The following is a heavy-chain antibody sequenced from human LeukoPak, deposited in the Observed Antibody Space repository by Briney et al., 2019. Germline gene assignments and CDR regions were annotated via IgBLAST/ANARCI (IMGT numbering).Heavy chain of an antibody. D-gene: IGHD6-13*01. Sequence: SETLSLTCAVYGGSFSGYYWSWIRQPPGKGLEWIGEINHSGSTNYNPSLKSRVTISVDTSKNQFSLKLSSVTAADTAVYCCARGRADSSSWYRAFDIWGQGTMVTVSS. CDR1: GGSFSGYY. V-gene: IGHV4-34*01. CDR3: ARGRADSSSWYRAFDI. J-gene: IGHJ3*02. CDR2: INHSGST.